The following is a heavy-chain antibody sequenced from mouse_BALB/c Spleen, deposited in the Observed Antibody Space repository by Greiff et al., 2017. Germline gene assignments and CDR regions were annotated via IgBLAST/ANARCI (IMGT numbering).Heavy chain of an antibody. CDR3: TRGGYGAWFAY. Sequence: QVQLKQPGAELVRPGASVKLSCKASGYTFTSYWINWVKQRPGQGLEWIGNIYPSDSYTNYNQKFKDKATLTVDKSSSTAYMQRSSPTSEDSAVYYCTRGGYGAWFAYWGQGTLVTVSA. J-gene: IGHJ3*01. CDR1: GYTFTSYW. V-gene: IGHV1-69*02. D-gene: IGHD3-1*01. CDR2: IYPSDSYT.